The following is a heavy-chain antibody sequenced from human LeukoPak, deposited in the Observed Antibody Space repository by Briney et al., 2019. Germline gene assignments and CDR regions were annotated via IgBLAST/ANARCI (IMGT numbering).Heavy chain of an antibody. V-gene: IGHV3-23*01. Sequence: GGSLRLSCAAPGFTFSSYAMSWVRQAPGKGLEWVSAISGSGGSTYYADSVKGRFTISRDNSKNTLYLQMNSLRAEDTAVYYCAKYTYYYDSSGYYYHRAFDYWGQGTLVTVSS. CDR3: AKYTYYYDSSGYYYHRAFDY. CDR1: GFTFSSYA. D-gene: IGHD3-22*01. J-gene: IGHJ4*02. CDR2: ISGSGGST.